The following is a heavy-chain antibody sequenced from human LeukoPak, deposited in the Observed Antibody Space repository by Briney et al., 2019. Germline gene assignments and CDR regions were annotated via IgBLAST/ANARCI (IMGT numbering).Heavy chain of an antibody. CDR1: GFTFSSYA. CDR2: ISGSGGST. D-gene: IGHD6-19*01. V-gene: IGHV3-23*01. Sequence: GGSLRLSCAASGFTFSSYAMSWVRQAPGKGLEWVSAISGSGGSTYYADSVKGRFTISRDNSKNTLYLQMNSLRAEDTAVYYCSKAGWYDYYYGMDVWGQGTTVTVSS. J-gene: IGHJ6*02. CDR3: SKAGWYDYYYGMDV.